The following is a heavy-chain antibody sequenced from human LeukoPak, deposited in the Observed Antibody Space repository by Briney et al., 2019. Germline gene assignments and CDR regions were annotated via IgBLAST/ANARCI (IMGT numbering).Heavy chain of an antibody. V-gene: IGHV3-23*01. J-gene: IGHJ4*02. CDR3: ASGPPFLKYFEY. CDR1: GFTFSTYV. Sequence: GGSLRLSCAASGFTFSTYVMNWFRQAPGKGLEWVSTISVGAEYIFYADSVKGRFTISRGDSNNALYLQMHSLRAEDTALYYCASGPPFLKYFEYWGQGTLVTVSS. CDR2: ISVGAEYI. D-gene: IGHD3-3*01.